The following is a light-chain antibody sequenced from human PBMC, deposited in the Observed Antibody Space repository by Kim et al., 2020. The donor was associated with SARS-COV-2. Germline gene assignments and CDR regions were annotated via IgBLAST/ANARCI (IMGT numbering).Light chain of an antibody. CDR1: SSNIGNNY. V-gene: IGLV1-47*01. Sequence: GQRVSISCSGSSSNIGNNYVHWYQQLPGTAPNLLIYRNDQRPSGVPDRFSGSKSGTSASLAISGLRSEDEADYYCAAWDDSLSGWVFGGGTQLTVL. CDR3: AAWDDSLSGWV. J-gene: IGLJ3*02. CDR2: RND.